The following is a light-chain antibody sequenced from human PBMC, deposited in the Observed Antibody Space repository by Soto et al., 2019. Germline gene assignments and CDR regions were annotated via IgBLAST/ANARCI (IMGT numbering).Light chain of an antibody. V-gene: IGKV3-20*01. Sequence: ETVLTQSPGTLSLSPGERATLSCRASQTVDSKYLAWYQQKPGQAPGLLIYAASRRATGVSDRFSGSGSGTEVPLTISGLEPEDFAVYYCQHYDNLPLFTFGQGTRLEI. CDR1: QTVDSKY. J-gene: IGKJ2*01. CDR3: QHYDNLPLFT. CDR2: AAS.